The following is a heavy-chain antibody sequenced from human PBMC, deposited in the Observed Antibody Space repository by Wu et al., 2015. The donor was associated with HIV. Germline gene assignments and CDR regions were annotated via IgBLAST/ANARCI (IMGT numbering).Heavy chain of an antibody. CDR2: MNPNSGNT. V-gene: IGHV1-8*03. CDR1: GYTFTSYD. Sequence: QVQLVQSGAEVKKPGASVKVSCKASGYTFTSYDINWVRQATGQGLEWMGWMNPNSGNTGYAQKFQGRVTITRNTSISTAYMELSSLRSEDTAVYYCARGVVVPAAYHDAFDIWGQGTMVTVSS. D-gene: IGHD2-2*01. J-gene: IGHJ3*02. CDR3: ARGVVVPAAYHDAFDI.